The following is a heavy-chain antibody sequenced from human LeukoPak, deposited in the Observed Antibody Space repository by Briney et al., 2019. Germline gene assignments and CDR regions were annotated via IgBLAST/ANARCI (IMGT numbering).Heavy chain of an antibody. CDR3: ARHGGSWTFDY. CDR1: GFTFRSYS. CDR2: ISSSSSTSTI. D-gene: IGHD6-13*01. J-gene: IGHJ4*02. Sequence: GGSLRLSCAASGFTFRSYSMNWVRQAPGKGLEWVSYISSSSSTSTISYADSVRGRFTISRDNAKNSLYLQMISLRDEDTAVYYCARHGGSWTFDYWGQGTLVTVSS. V-gene: IGHV3-48*01.